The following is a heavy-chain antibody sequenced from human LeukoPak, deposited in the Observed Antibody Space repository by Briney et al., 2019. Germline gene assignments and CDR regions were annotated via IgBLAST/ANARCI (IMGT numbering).Heavy chain of an antibody. Sequence: GGSLRLSCAASGFXLSNYWIHWVRQAPGKGLVWVSRGEGDGSTSTYADSVKGRFTISRDNSKNTLYLQMNSLRAEDTAVYYCARAESGQWYIDYWGQGTLVTVSS. V-gene: IGHV3-74*03. J-gene: IGHJ4*02. CDR2: GEGDGSTS. CDR3: ARAESGQWYIDY. D-gene: IGHD6-19*01. CDR1: GFXLSNYW.